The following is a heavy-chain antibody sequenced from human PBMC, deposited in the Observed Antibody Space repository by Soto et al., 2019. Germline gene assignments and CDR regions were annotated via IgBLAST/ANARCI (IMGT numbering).Heavy chain of an antibody. CDR3: ARWGPALRYFDWLLREDGMDV. Sequence: PSETLSLTWTVSGGSISSSSYYWGWIRQPPGKGLGWIGSIYYSGSTYYNPSLKSRVTISVDTSKNQFSLKLSSVTAADTAVYYCARWGPALRYFDWLLREDGMDVWGQGTTVTVSS. CDR2: IYYSGST. D-gene: IGHD3-9*01. J-gene: IGHJ6*02. CDR1: GGSISSSSYY. V-gene: IGHV4-39*01.